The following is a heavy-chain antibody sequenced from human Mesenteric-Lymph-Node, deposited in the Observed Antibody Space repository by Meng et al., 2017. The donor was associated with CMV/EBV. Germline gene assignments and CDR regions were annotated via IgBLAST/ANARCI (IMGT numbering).Heavy chain of an antibody. CDR1: GCTVSGHC. Sequence: AASGCTVSGHCMDWVRQAPGKGLEWVGRIRNKANSYSTEYAASVRGRFAVSRDDSKNSLYLQMNSLKTEDTAVYYCARVPGEGSWFDPWGQGTLVTVSS. V-gene: IGHV3-72*01. D-gene: IGHD3-16*01. CDR2: IRNKANSYST. J-gene: IGHJ5*02. CDR3: ARVPGEGSWFDP.